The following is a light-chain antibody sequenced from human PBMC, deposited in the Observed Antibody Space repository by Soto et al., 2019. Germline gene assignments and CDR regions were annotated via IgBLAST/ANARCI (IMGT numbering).Light chain of an antibody. J-gene: IGLJ1*01. Sequence: SYELTQPPSVSVSPGQTASITCSGDKLGDKYVSWYQQKPGQSPVLVIYQNTKLPSGIPERFSGYNSGNTATLPISGTQTMDEADYYCQAWDSSTAVFGTGTKLTVL. CDR1: KLGDKY. V-gene: IGLV3-1*01. CDR2: QNT. CDR3: QAWDSSTAV.